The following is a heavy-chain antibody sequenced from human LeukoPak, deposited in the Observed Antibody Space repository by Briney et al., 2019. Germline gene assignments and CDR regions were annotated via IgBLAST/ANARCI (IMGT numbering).Heavy chain of an antibody. CDR1: GGSFSGYY. CDR2: INHSGST. J-gene: IGHJ4*02. V-gene: IGHV4-34*01. D-gene: IGHD6-13*01. CDR3: AIIAAAAVDY. Sequence: SETLSLTCAVYGGSFSGYYWSWIRQPPGKGLEWIGEINHSGSTNYNPSLKSRVTISVNTSKNQFSLKLSSVTAADTAVYYCAIIAAAAVDYWGQGTLVTVSS.